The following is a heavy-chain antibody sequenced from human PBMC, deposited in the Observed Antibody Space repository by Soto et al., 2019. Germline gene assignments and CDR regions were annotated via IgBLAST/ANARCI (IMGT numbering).Heavy chain of an antibody. CDR1: GCTFTGYY. Sequence: ASVKVSCKASGCTFTGYYMHWVRQAPGQGLEWMGWIHPNSGGTNYAQKFQGRVTMTRDTSISTAYMELSRLRSDDTAVYYCARDQSTYYDFWSGYSLWYYGMDVWGQGTTVTVSS. J-gene: IGHJ6*02. CDR2: IHPNSGGT. CDR3: ARDQSTYYDFWSGYSLWYYGMDV. D-gene: IGHD3-3*01. V-gene: IGHV1-2*02.